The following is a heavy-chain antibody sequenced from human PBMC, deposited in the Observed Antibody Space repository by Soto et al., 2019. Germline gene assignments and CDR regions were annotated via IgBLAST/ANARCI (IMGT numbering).Heavy chain of an antibody. D-gene: IGHD4-17*01. Sequence: SETLSLTCVGSGYSISSGYYWCWSRQPPGKGLEWIGSINHSGNTYYNPSLRSRVTFSVDTSKNQLSLKLSSVTAADTVVYYCGRSGDDYGSYIDPWGQGTLVTVSS. J-gene: IGHJ5*02. V-gene: IGHV4-38-2*01. CDR2: INHSGNT. CDR1: GYSISSGYY. CDR3: GRSGDDYGSYIDP.